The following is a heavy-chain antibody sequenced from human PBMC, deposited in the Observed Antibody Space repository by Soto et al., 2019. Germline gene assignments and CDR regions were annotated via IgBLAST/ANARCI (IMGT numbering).Heavy chain of an antibody. CDR2: IIPIFGTA. CDR3: ARFGGYSSGWYMASDRDY. J-gene: IGHJ4*02. Sequence: GASVKVSCKASGGTFSSYARSWVRQAPGQGLEWMGGIIPIFGTANYAQKFQGRVTITADESTSTAYMELSSLRSEDTAVYYCARFGGYSSGWYMASDRDYWGQGTLVTSPQ. V-gene: IGHV1-69*13. D-gene: IGHD6-19*01. CDR1: GGTFSSYA.